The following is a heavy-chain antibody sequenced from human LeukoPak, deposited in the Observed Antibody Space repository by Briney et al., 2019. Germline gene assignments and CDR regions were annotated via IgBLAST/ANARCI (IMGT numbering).Heavy chain of an antibody. Sequence: SETLSLTCTVSGDSISSGGYYWSWIRQHPGKGLEWIGYIYYSGSTYHNPSLKSRVNISVDTSKNQFSLKLSSVTAADTAVYYCARGGSSGTFDYWGQGTLVTVSS. V-gene: IGHV4-31*03. J-gene: IGHJ4*02. CDR3: ARGGSSGTFDY. CDR1: GDSISSGGYY. D-gene: IGHD3-22*01. CDR2: IYYSGST.